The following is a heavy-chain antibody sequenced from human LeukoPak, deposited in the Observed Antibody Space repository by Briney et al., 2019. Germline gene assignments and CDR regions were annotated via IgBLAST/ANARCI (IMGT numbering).Heavy chain of an antibody. Sequence: PGGPLRLSCAVSGYTFSDYYKRWIRRAPGEAVEGVLYISSCGGTIYYADSVKGRFTISKDNAKNSLYLQMNSLRAEETAVYYCAREKNVLLWFGEYRGHYWGQGTLVTVSS. J-gene: IGHJ4*02. CDR3: AREKNVLLWFGEYRGHY. CDR2: ISSCGGTI. V-gene: IGHV3-11*01. D-gene: IGHD3-10*01. CDR1: GYTFSDYY.